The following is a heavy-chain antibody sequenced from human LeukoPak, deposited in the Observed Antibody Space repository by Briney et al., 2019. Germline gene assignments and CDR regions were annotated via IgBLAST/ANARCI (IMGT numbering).Heavy chain of an antibody. J-gene: IGHJ4*02. V-gene: IGHV1-24*01. CDR2: FYPEDGET. Sequence: AAVKVSSKVSGYTLIELSMQGVRPAPGKGREWMGGFYPEDGETNYARKFQGRVTMTEDTSTDTAYMELSRLRSEDTAVYYCAAERFLEWGDGYWGQGTLVTVSS. D-gene: IGHD3-3*01. CDR3: AAERFLEWGDGY. CDR1: GYTLIELS.